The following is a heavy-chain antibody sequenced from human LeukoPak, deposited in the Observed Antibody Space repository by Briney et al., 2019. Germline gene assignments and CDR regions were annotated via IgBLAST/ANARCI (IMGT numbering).Heavy chain of an antibody. CDR3: ARDSGKARSDY. CDR2: IKQNGGER. J-gene: IGHJ4*02. D-gene: IGHD4-23*01. V-gene: IGHV3-7*03. Sequence: GGSLRLSCVASGFTFSDYWMTWVRQASGKGLEWVANIKQNGGERYYVDSVKGRFIISRDNAKNSLYLQMNSLRAEDTAVYYCARDSGKARSDYWGQGALVTVSS. CDR1: GFTFSDYW.